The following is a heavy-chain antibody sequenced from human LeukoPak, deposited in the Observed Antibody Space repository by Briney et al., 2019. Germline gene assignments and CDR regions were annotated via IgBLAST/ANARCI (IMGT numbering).Heavy chain of an antibody. V-gene: IGHV3-30-3*01. CDR2: ISYDGSNK. CDR3: AKDMTMIVVVFDY. J-gene: IGHJ4*02. CDR1: GFTFSSYA. D-gene: IGHD3-22*01. Sequence: GGSLRLSCAASGFTFSSYAMPWVRQAPGKGLEWVAVISYDGSNKYYADSVKGRFTISRDNSKNTLYLQMNSLRAEDTAVYYCAKDMTMIVVVFDYWGQGTLVTVSS.